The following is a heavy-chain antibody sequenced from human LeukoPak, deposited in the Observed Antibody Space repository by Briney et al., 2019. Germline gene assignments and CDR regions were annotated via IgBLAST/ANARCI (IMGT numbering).Heavy chain of an antibody. J-gene: IGHJ4*02. CDR2: ISTYNGDT. D-gene: IGHD3-16*01. V-gene: IGHV1-18*01. CDR1: GYTFTSYG. CDR3: AREGLGELTLDY. Sequence: ASVKVSCKSSGYTFTSYGISWVRPAPGQGLEWMGWISTYNGDTNYAQKLQGRVTMTTDTSTNTAYMELRSLRSGDTAVYYCAREGLGELTLDYWGQGTLVTVSS.